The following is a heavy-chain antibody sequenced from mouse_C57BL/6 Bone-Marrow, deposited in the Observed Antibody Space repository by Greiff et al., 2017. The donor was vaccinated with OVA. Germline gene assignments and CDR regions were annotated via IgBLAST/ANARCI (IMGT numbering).Heavy chain of an antibody. J-gene: IGHJ1*03. CDR3: AYYYGSSLYFDV. CDR1: GFTFTDYY. Sequence: EVKVVESGGGLVQPGGSLSLSCAASGFTFTDYYMSWVRQPPGKALEWLGFIRNKANGYTTEYSASVKGRFTISRDNSQSILYLQMNALRAEDSATYYCAYYYGSSLYFDVWGTGTTVTVSS. D-gene: IGHD1-1*01. CDR2: IRNKANGYTT. V-gene: IGHV7-3*01.